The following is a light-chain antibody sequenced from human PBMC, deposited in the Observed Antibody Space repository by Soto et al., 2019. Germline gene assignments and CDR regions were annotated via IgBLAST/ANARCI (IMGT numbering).Light chain of an antibody. CDR2: DAP. J-gene: IGKJ1*01. Sequence: ETVLTQSPATLSLSPGERATLSCRASPSVNSYLAWYQQKAGRAPRLLIYDAPNRATGIPARFSGSGSGTDFTLTISSLEPEDFAVYYCQQRSNWPWTFGQGTKVEIK. CDR1: PSVNSY. V-gene: IGKV3-11*01. CDR3: QQRSNWPWT.